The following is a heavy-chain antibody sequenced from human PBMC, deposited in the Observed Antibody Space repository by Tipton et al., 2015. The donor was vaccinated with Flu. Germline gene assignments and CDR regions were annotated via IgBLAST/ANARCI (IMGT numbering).Heavy chain of an antibody. CDR1: GGSFSGYY. CDR3: ARKYYYGSGRVPTFDY. CDR2: INHSGST. V-gene: IGHV4-34*01. D-gene: IGHD3-10*01. J-gene: IGHJ4*02. Sequence: LRLSCAVYGGSFSGYYWSWIRQPPGKGLEWIGEINHSGSTNYNPSLKSRVTISVDTSKNQFSLKLSSVTAADTAVYYCARKYYYGSGRVPTFDYWGQGTLVTVSS.